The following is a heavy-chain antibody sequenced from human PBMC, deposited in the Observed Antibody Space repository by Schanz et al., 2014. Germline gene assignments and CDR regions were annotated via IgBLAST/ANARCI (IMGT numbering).Heavy chain of an antibody. V-gene: IGHV3-30*18. CDR3: AKSYATSGYSGFDY. D-gene: IGHD3-22*01. J-gene: IGHJ4*02. CDR2: ISYHGSER. CDR1: GFSFSDYG. Sequence: QVQLVESGGGVVQPGRSLRLSCAGSGFSFSDYGMHWVRQAPGRGLEWVAVISYHGSERYYADSVKGRFTISRDNSKNTLYLQMNSLRTEDTAVYFCAKSYATSGYSGFDYWGQGTLVTVSS.